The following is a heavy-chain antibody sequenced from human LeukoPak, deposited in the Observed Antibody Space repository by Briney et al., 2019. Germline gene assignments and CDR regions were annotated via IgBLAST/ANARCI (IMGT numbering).Heavy chain of an antibody. CDR2: MYSGGTA. CDR1: GFSVSDNY. J-gene: IGHJ4*02. CDR3: ARVWELSFDH. D-gene: IGHD1-26*01. V-gene: IGHV3-53*01. Sequence: GGSLRLSCAASGFSVSDNYMTWVRQAPGKGLEWVSVMYSGGTAYYADSVKGRFTISRNNSKNTVYLQMNSLRAEDTALYYCARVWELSFDHWGQGALVTVSS.